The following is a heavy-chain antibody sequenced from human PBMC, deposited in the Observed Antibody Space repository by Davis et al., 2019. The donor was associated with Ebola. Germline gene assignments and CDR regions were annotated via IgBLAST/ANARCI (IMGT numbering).Heavy chain of an antibody. D-gene: IGHD2-15*01. CDR3: ATLGFCTDGSCYRGLDF. CDR1: GYSFTSYW. J-gene: IGHJ4*02. Sequence: GGSLRLSCKGSGYSFTSYWIGWVRQMPGKGLEWMGIIYPGDSDTRYSPSFQGQVTISADKSISTAYLQWSSLKASDTAMYYCATLGFCTDGSCYRGLDFWGQGTLVTVSS. CDR2: IYPGDSDT. V-gene: IGHV5-51*01.